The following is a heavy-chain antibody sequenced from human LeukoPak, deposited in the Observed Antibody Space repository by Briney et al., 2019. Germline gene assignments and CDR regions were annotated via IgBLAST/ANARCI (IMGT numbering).Heavy chain of an antibody. CDR1: GGSFSGYY. Sequence: PSETLSLTCAIYGGSFSGYYWSWIRQPPGKGLEWIGEINHSGSTNYNPSLKSRVTISVDTSKNQFSLKLSSVTAADTAVYYCARGPQGTWILLWKFDYWGQGTLVTVSS. CDR3: ARGPQGTWILLWKFDY. CDR2: INHSGST. D-gene: IGHD5-18*01. J-gene: IGHJ4*02. V-gene: IGHV4-34*01.